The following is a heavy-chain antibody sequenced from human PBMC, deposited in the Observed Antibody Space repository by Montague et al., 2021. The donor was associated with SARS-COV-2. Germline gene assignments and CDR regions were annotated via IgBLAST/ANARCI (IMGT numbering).Heavy chain of an antibody. V-gene: IGHV3-48*03. D-gene: IGHD2-21*01. CDR2: ISSSGGGSTK. CDR1: GFTFSSYE. CDR3: ARDRDWDDWCGMDV. Sequence: SLRLSCAASGFTFSSYEMNWVRQAPGKGLEWISYISSSGGGSTKHYTDSVKGRFTISRDNAKNSLYLQMHSLSVEDTAIYYRARDRDWDDWCGMDVWGQGTPVTVSS. J-gene: IGHJ6*02.